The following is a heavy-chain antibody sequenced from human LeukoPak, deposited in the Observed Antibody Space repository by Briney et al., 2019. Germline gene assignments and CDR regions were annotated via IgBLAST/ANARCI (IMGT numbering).Heavy chain of an antibody. J-gene: IGHJ6*03. V-gene: IGHV4-59*01. D-gene: IGHD3-10*01. Sequence: SETLSLTCTVSGGSISSYYWSWIRQPPGKGLEWIGYIYYSGSTNYNPSLKSRVTISVDTSKNQFSLKLSSVTAADTVVYYCARVTMVRGARYMDVWGKGTTVTVSS. CDR3: ARVTMVRGARYMDV. CDR2: IYYSGST. CDR1: GGSISSYY.